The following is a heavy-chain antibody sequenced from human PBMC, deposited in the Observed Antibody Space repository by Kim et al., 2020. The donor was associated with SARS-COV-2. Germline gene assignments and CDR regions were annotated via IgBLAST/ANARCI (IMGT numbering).Heavy chain of an antibody. J-gene: IGHJ6*03. V-gene: IGHV3-74*01. Sequence: GGSLRLSCAASGFTFSTYWMYWVRQAPGKGLVWGSRVISDGSRTDYADSVKGRFTISRDNAKNTLYLQMNSRRAEDMAVYYCVRPSSTSCPCYYMDVWGQGTAVTVSS. CDR2: VISDGSRT. D-gene: IGHD2-2*01. CDR3: VRPSSTSCPCYYMDV. CDR1: GFTFSTYW.